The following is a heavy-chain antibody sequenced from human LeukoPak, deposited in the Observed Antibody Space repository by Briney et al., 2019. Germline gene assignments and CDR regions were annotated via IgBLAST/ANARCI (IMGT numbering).Heavy chain of an antibody. D-gene: IGHD5-18*01. CDR1: EFTFTSYE. J-gene: IGHJ5*02. Sequence: GGALRLSCAASEFTFTSYELKWVRQAPGKGVEWVSYISSSGNAISYADSVKGRLTISRDNAKNSLYLQVISLRAEDTAVYYCASTANNWFDPWGQGTLVTVSS. V-gene: IGHV3-48*03. CDR2: ISSSGNAI. CDR3: ASTANNWFDP.